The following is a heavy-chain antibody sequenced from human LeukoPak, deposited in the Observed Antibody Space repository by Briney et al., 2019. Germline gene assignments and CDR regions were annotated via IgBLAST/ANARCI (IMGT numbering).Heavy chain of an antibody. Sequence: GGSLRLSCAASGFTFSTYAMNWVRQTPGKGLEWISYISGSGNTKFYADSVRGRFTVSIDKDKNSVHLQMDSLRADDTAIYYCARVVIRSPLYYYGMDVWGLGTTVTVSS. CDR1: GFTFSTYA. CDR2: ISGSGNTK. D-gene: IGHD3-22*01. J-gene: IGHJ6*02. CDR3: ARVVIRSPLYYYGMDV. V-gene: IGHV3-48*01.